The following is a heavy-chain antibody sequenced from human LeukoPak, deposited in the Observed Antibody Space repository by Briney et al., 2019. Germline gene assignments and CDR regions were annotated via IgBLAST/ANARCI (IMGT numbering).Heavy chain of an antibody. Sequence: PSETLSLTCTVSGGSISSYYWSWIRQPAGKGLEWIGRIYTSGSTNYNPSLKSRVTMSVDTSKNQFSLKLSSVTAADTAVYYCARTRDYYDSSGYSYWGQGTLVTVSS. D-gene: IGHD3-22*01. J-gene: IGHJ4*02. CDR1: GGSISSYY. V-gene: IGHV4-4*07. CDR2: IYTSGST. CDR3: ARTRDYYDSSGYSY.